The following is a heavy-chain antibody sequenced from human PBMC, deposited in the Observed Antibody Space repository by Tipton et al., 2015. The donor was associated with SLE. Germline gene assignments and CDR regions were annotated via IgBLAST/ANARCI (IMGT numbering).Heavy chain of an antibody. V-gene: IGHV4-4*07. Sequence: TLSLTCTVSGGSISTYYWSWIRQPAGKGLEWIGRIFTSGTTNYNPSLKSRVTMSVDTSKNQFSLKLNSVSATDTAVYYCVRDPALAETGTYFDRWGQGILVSVSS. CDR3: VRDPALAETGTYFDR. J-gene: IGHJ4*02. CDR2: IFTSGTT. D-gene: IGHD1-14*01. CDR1: GGSISTYY.